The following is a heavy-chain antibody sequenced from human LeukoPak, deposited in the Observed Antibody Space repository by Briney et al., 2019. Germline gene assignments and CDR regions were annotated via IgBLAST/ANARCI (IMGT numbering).Heavy chain of an antibody. CDR3: AREQSLNWFDP. Sequence: GGSLRLSCAASGFTFSSYAMSWVRQAPGKGLEWVAVISYDGSNKYYADSVKGRFTISRDNSKNTLYLQMNSLRAEDTAVFYCAREQSLNWFDPWGQGTLVTVSS. CDR2: ISYDGSNK. V-gene: IGHV3-30-3*01. J-gene: IGHJ5*02. CDR1: GFTFSSYA.